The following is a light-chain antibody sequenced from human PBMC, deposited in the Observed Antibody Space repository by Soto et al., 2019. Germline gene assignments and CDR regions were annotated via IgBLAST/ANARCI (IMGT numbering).Light chain of an antibody. V-gene: IGLV2-8*01. J-gene: IGLJ1*01. CDR3: QSYDSSLSYV. CDR2: DVT. Sequence: QSVLTQSPSASGSPGQSVTISCTGTSSDIGGYNSVSWYQQHPGKAPKVMIYDVTKRPSGVPDRFSGSKSGNTASLTVSALQAEDEADYYCQSYDSSLSYVFGTGTKSPS. CDR1: SSDIGGYNS.